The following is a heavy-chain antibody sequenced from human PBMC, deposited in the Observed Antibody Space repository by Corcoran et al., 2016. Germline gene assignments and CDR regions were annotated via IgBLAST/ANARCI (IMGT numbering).Heavy chain of an antibody. CDR3: AKTRLVHGYYYYGMDV. CDR2: ISYDGSNK. Sequence: VQLVESGGGLVQPGRSLRLSCAASGFTFSSYGMHWVRQAPGKGLEWVAVISYDGSNKYYADSVKGRFTISRDNSKNTLYLQMNSLRAEDTAVYYCAKTRLVHGYYYYGMDVWGQGTTVTVSS. D-gene: IGHD6-19*01. CDR1: GFTFSSYG. V-gene: IGHV3-30*18. J-gene: IGHJ6*02.